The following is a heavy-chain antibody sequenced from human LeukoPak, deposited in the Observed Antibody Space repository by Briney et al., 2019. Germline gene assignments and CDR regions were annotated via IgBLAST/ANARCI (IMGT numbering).Heavy chain of an antibody. D-gene: IGHD6-13*01. J-gene: IGHJ3*02. CDR3: ARARRIAAAGSAFDI. Sequence: GGSLRLSCAASGFTFSSYSMNWVRQAPGKGLEWVSSISSSSSYIYYADSVKGRFTISRDNAKNSLYLQMNSLRAEDTAVYYCARARRIAAAGSAFDIWGQGTMVTVSS. V-gene: IGHV3-21*01. CDR1: GFTFSSYS. CDR2: ISSSSSYI.